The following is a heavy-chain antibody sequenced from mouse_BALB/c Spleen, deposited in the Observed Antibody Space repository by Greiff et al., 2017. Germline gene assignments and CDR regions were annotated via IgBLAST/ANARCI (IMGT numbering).Heavy chain of an antibody. CDR1: GYSITSDYA. CDR2: ISYSGST. CDR3: ARGGYGPYGV. V-gene: IGHV3-2*02. Sequence: EVKLQESGPGLVKPSQSLSLTCTVTGYSITSDYAWNWIRQFPGNKLEWMGYISYSGSTSYNPSLKSRISITRDTSKNQFFLQLNSVTTEDTATYYCARGGYGPYGVWGAGTTVTVSS. J-gene: IGHJ1*01. D-gene: IGHD1-1*02.